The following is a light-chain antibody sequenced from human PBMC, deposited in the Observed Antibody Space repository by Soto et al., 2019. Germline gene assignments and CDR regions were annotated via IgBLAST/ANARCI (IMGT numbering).Light chain of an antibody. V-gene: IGKV3-20*01. CDR1: QSVSID. J-gene: IGKJ1*01. CDR2: GAS. Sequence: IVLTLSRSEHPFSPGESTTLSCRASQSVSIDLAWYQQTPGQAPRLLIYGASSRATGIPDRFSGSGSGTDISQTISSLKPEDFAVHYFQEYGSLTGKFAQGTKVDIK. CDR3: QEYGSLTGK.